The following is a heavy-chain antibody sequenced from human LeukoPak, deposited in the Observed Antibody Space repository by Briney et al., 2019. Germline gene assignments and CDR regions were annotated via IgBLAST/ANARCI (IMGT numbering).Heavy chain of an antibody. CDR3: ARSGYYYGSGSYPLDV. J-gene: IGHJ6*02. D-gene: IGHD3-10*01. CDR2: IIPIFGTA. V-gene: IGHV1-69*01. CDR1: GGTFSSYA. Sequence: ASVKVSCKASGGTFSSYAISWLRQAPGQGLEWMGGIIPIFGTANYAQKFQGRVTITADESTSTAYMELSSLRSEDTAVYYCARSGYYYGSGSYPLDVWGQGTTVTVSS.